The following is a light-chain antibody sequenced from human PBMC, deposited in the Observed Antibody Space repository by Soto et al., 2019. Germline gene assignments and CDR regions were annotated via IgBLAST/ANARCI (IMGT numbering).Light chain of an antibody. CDR3: QQRRSWQVT. V-gene: IGKV3D-11*02. Sequence: ENLLTHSXATLCXXXXXGXTXXXRASQSINTYLAWYQQKPGQAPRLLIYDASKRATGIPARFSGSGSGTNLTLTISSLEPEDFAVYYCQQRRSWQVTFGQGTRLEIK. CDR2: DAS. J-gene: IGKJ5*01. CDR1: QSINTY.